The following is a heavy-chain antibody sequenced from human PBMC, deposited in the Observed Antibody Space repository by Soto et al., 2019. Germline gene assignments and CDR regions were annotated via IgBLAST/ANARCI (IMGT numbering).Heavy chain of an antibody. V-gene: IGHV3-48*03. CDR3: TKEKSVVDSGYDAFDV. CDR1: GFTFSDYE. Sequence: EVQLVESGGGLVQPGGSLRLSCAASGFTFSDYEMDWVRQAPGKGLEWVAYVSASGGTIFYADSVKGRFIISRDNAERSLVLQMSSLRGDDTAVYYCTKEKSVVDSGYDAFDVWGQGTMVTVS. J-gene: IGHJ3*01. CDR2: VSASGGTI. D-gene: IGHD5-12*01.